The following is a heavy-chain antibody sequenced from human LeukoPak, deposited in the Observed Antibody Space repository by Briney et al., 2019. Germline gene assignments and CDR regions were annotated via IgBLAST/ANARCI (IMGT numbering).Heavy chain of an antibody. J-gene: IGHJ5*02. Sequence: GGSLRLSCAASGFTFSSYSMNWVRQAPGKGLEWVSYISSSSSTICYADSVKGRFTISRDNAKNSLYLQMNSLRAEDTALYYCAKGRSRGYSYGFIFPWGQGTLVTVSS. CDR2: ISSSSSTI. D-gene: IGHD5-18*01. CDR3: AKGRSRGYSYGFIFP. CDR1: GFTFSSYS. V-gene: IGHV3-48*04.